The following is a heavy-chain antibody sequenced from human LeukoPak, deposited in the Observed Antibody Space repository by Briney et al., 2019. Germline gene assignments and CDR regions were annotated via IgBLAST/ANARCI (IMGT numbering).Heavy chain of an antibody. CDR2: IYWDDDK. V-gene: IGHV2-5*02. J-gene: IGHJ5*01. D-gene: IGHD6-6*01. CDR3: AHCTAANMPDIGIDS. Sequence: SGPTLVKPTQTLTLTCTFSGFSLSTSGVGVGWIRQPPGKALEWLALIYWDDDKRYSPSQKSRLTITKDTSKNQVVLTMTNMDPVDTATYYCAHCTAANMPDIGIDSWGQGTLVTVSS. CDR1: GFSLSTSGVG.